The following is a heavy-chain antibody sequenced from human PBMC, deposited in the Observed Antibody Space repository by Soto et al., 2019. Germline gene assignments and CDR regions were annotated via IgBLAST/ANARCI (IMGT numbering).Heavy chain of an antibody. J-gene: IGHJ6*03. CDR2: IWPGDSDT. D-gene: IGHD1-1*01. Sequence: GESLKISCKASGYNFSNYWVGWVRQMPGKGLEWMGIIWPGDSDTRYSPSFQGQVNISADKSINTAFLQWSSLRASDTAIYFCARQAAVGTFYYSYYYMDVWGKGTTVTV. CDR3: ARQAAVGTFYYSYYYMDV. V-gene: IGHV5-51*01. CDR1: GYNFSNYW.